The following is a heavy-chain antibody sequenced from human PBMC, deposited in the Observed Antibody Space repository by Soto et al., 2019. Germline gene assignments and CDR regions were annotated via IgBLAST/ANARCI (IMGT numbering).Heavy chain of an antibody. CDR3: AHRRGAPGHFDY. Sequence: SETLSLTCTVSGGSISSGGYYWSWIRQHPGKGLEWIGYIYYSGSTYYNPSLKSRVTISVDTSKNQFSLKLSSVTAADTATYYCAHRRGAPGHFDYWGQGTLVTVSS. CDR2: IYYSGST. V-gene: IGHV4-31*03. J-gene: IGHJ4*02. CDR1: GGSISSGGYY.